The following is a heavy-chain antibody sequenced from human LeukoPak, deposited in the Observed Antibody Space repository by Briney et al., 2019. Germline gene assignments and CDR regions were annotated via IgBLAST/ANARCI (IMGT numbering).Heavy chain of an antibody. D-gene: IGHD6-19*01. J-gene: IGHJ4*02. CDR3: ARELEIAVAGTLGY. CDR1: GFXFSSYA. Sequence: GGSLRLSCAASGFXFSSYAISWVRQAPGKGLEWVSAISGSGGSTYYADSVKGRFTISRDHSKNTLYLQMKGLRAEDTAVYYCARELEIAVAGTLGYWGQGTLVTVSS. CDR2: ISGSGGST. V-gene: IGHV3-23*01.